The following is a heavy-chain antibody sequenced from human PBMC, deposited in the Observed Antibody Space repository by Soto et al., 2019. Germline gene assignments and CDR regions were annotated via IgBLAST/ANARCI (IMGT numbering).Heavy chain of an antibody. D-gene: IGHD5-12*01. J-gene: IGHJ4*02. CDR2: MVPIFGTA. Sequence: QVQLVQSGAEVKKPGSSVKVSCRASGGTFSSYAISWVRQAPGQGLEWMGGMVPIFGTANYEQKFQGRVTITADESTSTAYMELSSLRSEDTAVYYCATRDGYNYFSYWGQGTLVTVSS. V-gene: IGHV1-69*01. CDR3: ATRDGYNYFSY. CDR1: GGTFSSYA.